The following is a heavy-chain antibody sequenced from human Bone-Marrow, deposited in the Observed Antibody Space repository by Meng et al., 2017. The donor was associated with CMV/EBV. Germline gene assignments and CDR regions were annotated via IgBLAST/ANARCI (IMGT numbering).Heavy chain of an antibody. CDR3: ARDPDHSHGGSGRRLDY. V-gene: IGHV3-21*01. D-gene: IGHD3-10*01. CDR2: ITSSSTLI. J-gene: IGHJ4*02. CDR1: GFTLSSYA. Sequence: GGSLRLSCAASGFTLSSYAMIWVRQTPGKGLEWLSFITSSSTLIYQADSVKGRFTVSRDNAKNSLYLQMNSLRAEDTAIYYCARDPDHSHGGSGRRLDYWGQGTLVAVSS.